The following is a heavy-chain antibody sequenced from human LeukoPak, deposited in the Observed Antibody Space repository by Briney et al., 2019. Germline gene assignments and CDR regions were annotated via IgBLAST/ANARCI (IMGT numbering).Heavy chain of an antibody. Sequence: PSETLSLTRTVSGGSISSYYWSWIRQPPGKGLEWSGYIYYSGSTNYNPSLKSRVTISVDTSKNQFSLKLSSVTAADTAVYYCAREPGTGYSYGSFDYWGQGTLVTVSS. V-gene: IGHV4-59*01. D-gene: IGHD5-18*01. CDR2: IYYSGST. CDR3: AREPGTGYSYGSFDY. J-gene: IGHJ4*02. CDR1: GGSISSYY.